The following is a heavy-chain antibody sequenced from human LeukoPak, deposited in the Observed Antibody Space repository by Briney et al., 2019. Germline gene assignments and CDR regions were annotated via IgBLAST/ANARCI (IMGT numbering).Heavy chain of an antibody. D-gene: IGHD3-16*01. V-gene: IGHV3-7*01. Sequence: GGSLRLSCVASGFIFTDHWMSWVRQDPGKGLEWVANIKEDESAKFYADSVRGRFTISRDNAKNSVYLEMNNLRVEDTAVYYCARAVDVADYWGRGTLVTVSS. CDR2: IKEDESAK. J-gene: IGHJ4*02. CDR3: ARAVDVADY. CDR1: GFIFTDHW.